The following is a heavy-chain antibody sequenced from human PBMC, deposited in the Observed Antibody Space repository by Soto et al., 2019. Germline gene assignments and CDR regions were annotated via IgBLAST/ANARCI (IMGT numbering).Heavy chain of an antibody. Sequence: SETLSLTCTVSGGSISNYYWIWIRQPPGKGLEWIGYICYSGSTNYNPSLQSRVTMSADTSKNQISLRLSSVTAADTAVYYCARAPAPGITTSGPRYFFDYWGQGTLVTVSS. CDR3: ARAPAPGITTSGPRYFFDY. D-gene: IGHD6-13*01. J-gene: IGHJ4*01. CDR1: GGSISNYY. CDR2: ICYSGST. V-gene: IGHV4-59*01.